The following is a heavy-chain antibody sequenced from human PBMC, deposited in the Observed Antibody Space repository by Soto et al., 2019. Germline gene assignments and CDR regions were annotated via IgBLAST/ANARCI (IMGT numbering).Heavy chain of an antibody. CDR2: IFSNDEK. J-gene: IGHJ4*02. D-gene: IGHD1-26*01. V-gene: IGHV2-26*01. CDR3: ARTIVGATIDY. Sequence: QVTLKESGPVLVKPTETLTLTCTVSGFSLSNARMGVSWTRQPPGKALEWLAHIFSNDEKSYSTSLKSRLTISKDTSKSQVVLTMTNMDPVDTATYYCARTIVGATIDYWGQGTLVTVSS. CDR1: GFSLSNARMG.